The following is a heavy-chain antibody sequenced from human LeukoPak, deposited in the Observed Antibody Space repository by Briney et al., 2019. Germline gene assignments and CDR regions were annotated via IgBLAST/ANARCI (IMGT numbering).Heavy chain of an antibody. CDR2: ISSSGSTI. J-gene: IGHJ5*02. CDR1: GFTFSSYR. D-gene: IGHD4-17*01. CDR3: ARVGYGDYNLGGWFDP. Sequence: GGSLRLSCAASGFTFSSYRMNWVRQAPGKGLEWVSYISSSGSTIYYADSVKGRFTISRDNAKNSLYLQMNSLRAEDTAVYYCARVGYGDYNLGGWFDPWGQGTLVTVSS. V-gene: IGHV3-48*04.